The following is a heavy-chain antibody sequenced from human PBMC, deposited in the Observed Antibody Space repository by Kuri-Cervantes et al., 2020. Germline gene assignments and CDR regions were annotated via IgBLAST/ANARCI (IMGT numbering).Heavy chain of an antibody. CDR1: GFTFKSYG. J-gene: IGHJ4*02. Sequence: GESLKISCAASGFTFKSYGMHWVRQAPGKGLEWVAVIWYDESKKHYADSVKGRFTISRDNSKNTLYLQMNSLRAEDTAVYYCARGLHCSGGDCYAGYFDYWGQGTLVTVSS. D-gene: IGHD2-21*02. CDR2: IWYDESKK. V-gene: IGHV3-33*01. CDR3: ARGLHCSGGDCYAGYFDY.